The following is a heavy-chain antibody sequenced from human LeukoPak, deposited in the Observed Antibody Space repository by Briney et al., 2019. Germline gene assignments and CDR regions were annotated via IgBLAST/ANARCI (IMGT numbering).Heavy chain of an antibody. V-gene: IGHV3-21*01. J-gene: IGHJ6*02. CDR3: ARQIRIFGVVIHYYYGMDV. CDR2: IGSSSYI. CDR1: GFIFGSYT. D-gene: IGHD3-3*01. Sequence: GGSLRLSCAASGFIFGSYTMNWVRQAPGKGLEWVSSIGSSSYIYYADSVKGRFTVYRDNDKNSLYLQMNSLRAEDTAVYYCARQIRIFGVVIHYYYGMDVWGQGTTVTVSS.